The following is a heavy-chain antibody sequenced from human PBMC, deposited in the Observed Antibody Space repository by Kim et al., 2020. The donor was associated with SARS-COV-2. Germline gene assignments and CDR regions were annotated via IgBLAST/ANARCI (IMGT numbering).Heavy chain of an antibody. CDR3: ARVVHRIAARPDYYYYYMDV. Sequence: GGSLRLSCAASGFTFSSYSMNWVRQAPGKGLEWVSSISSSSSYIYYADSVKGRFTISRDNAKNSLYLQMNSLRAEDTAVYYCARVVHRIAARPDYYYYYMDVWGKGTTVTVSS. J-gene: IGHJ6*03. V-gene: IGHV3-21*01. CDR1: GFTFSSYS. CDR2: ISSSSSYI. D-gene: IGHD6-6*01.